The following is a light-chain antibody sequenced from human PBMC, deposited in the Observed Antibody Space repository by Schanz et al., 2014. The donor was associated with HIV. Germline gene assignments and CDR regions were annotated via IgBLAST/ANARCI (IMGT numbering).Light chain of an antibody. CDR3: AVWDDTLRGRV. CDR1: TSNIGATFH. CDR2: GNG. J-gene: IGLJ3*02. V-gene: IGLV1-40*01. Sequence: QSVLTQPPSASGAPGQDVTISCTGSTSNIGATFHVHWYQQLPGKAPKLLISGNGGRPSGVPDRFAGSKSGTSATLVISGLQSEDEADYYCAVWDDTLRGRVLGGGTKLTVL.